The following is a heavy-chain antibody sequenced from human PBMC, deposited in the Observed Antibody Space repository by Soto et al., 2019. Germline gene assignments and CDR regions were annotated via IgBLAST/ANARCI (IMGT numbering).Heavy chain of an antibody. CDR1: GGSISSYY. Sequence: AGTRSLTCTVPGGSISSYYWSWIRQPPGKGLEWIGYIYYSGSTNYNPSLKSRVTISVDTSKNQFSLKLSSVTAADTAVYYCAVGSYSSGWYGPEYFQHWAQGTLVTVSS. CDR2: IYYSGST. D-gene: IGHD6-19*01. J-gene: IGHJ1*01. V-gene: IGHV4-59*08. CDR3: AVGSYSSGWYGPEYFQH.